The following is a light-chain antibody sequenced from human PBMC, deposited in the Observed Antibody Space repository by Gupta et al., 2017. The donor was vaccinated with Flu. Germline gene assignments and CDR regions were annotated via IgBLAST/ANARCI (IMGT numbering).Light chain of an antibody. J-gene: IGLJ2*01. V-gene: IGLV2-14*01. CDR2: EVS. CDR1: SSDVGDYNY. Sequence: QSALTQPASVSGSPGQSITISCTTTSSDVGDYNYVSWYQQHPGKAPKLMIYEVSNRPSGISNRFSGSKSGNTASLTISGLQAEDEADYYCSSYTSSRTLLFGGGTKLTVL. CDR3: SSYTSSRTLL.